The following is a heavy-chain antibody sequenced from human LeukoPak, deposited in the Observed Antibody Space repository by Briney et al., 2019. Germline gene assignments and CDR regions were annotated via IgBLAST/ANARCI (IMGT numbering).Heavy chain of an antibody. CDR1: GYTFTGYY. V-gene: IGHV1-3*01. D-gene: IGHD6-13*01. CDR3: AAGRVAAADSFDY. Sequence: ASVKVSCKASGYTFTGYYMHWMRQAPGQRLEWMGWINVGNGNTKYSREFQGRITITRDTSATTAYMELSSLRSEDTAVYYCAAGRVAAADSFDYWGQGTLVTVSS. CDR2: INVGNGNT. J-gene: IGHJ4*02.